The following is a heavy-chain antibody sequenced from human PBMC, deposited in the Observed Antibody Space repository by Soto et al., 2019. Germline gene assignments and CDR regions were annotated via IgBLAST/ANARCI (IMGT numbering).Heavy chain of an antibody. CDR3: AKSSRITLVRGVTDY. CDR2: ISGGAGDT. J-gene: IGHJ4*02. CDR1: GFAFSDYA. D-gene: IGHD3-10*01. V-gene: IGHV3-23*01. Sequence: GGSLRLSCAASGFAFSDYAMNWVRQAPGKGLEWVSAISGGAGDTYYADSVKGRFTISRDNSKNTLYLQMKSLRAEDTAIYYCAKSSRITLVRGVTDYWGQGTLVTVSS.